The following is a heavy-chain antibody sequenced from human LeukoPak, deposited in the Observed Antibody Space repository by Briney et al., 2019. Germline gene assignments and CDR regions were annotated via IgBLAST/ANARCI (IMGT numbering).Heavy chain of an antibody. D-gene: IGHD3-10*01. CDR3: AKDIGFGESLDY. J-gene: IGHJ4*02. CDR2: ISGSGGST. Sequence: GGSLRLSCAASLFSFSSYAMSWVRQAPGRGLEWVSAISGSGGSTYYADSVKGRFTISRDNSKNTLYLQMNSLRAEDTAVYYCAKDIGFGESLDYWGQGTLVTVSS. CDR1: LFSFSSYA. V-gene: IGHV3-23*01.